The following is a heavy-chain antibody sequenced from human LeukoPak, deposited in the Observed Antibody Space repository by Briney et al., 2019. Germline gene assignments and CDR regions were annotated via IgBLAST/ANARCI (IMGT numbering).Heavy chain of an antibody. J-gene: IGHJ4*02. V-gene: IGHV5-51*01. CDR1: GYSFNTYW. Sequence: GESLKISCKTSGYSFNTYWIGWVRQMPGKGLEWMGIIYPGDSDTTCSPSFQGQVTLSVDKSVSTAYLQWSSLKATDTAMYYCARSCCGSTSCPFDYWGQGTLVTVSS. CDR3: ARSCCGSTSCPFDY. D-gene: IGHD2-2*01. CDR2: IYPGDSDT.